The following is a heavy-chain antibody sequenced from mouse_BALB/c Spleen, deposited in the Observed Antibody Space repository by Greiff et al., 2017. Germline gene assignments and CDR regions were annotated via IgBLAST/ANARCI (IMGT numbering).Heavy chain of an antibody. CDR2: ISSGGST. V-gene: IGHV5-6-5*01. D-gene: IGHD2-5*01. CDR3: ARGREGYSNHFSSMDY. J-gene: IGHJ4*01. Sequence: EVKLEESGGGLVKPGGSLKLSCAASGFTFSSYAMSWVRQTPEKRLEWVASISSGGSTYYPDSVKGRFTISRDNARNILYLQMSSLRSEDTAMYYCARGREGYSNHFSSMDYWGQGTSVTVSS. CDR1: GFTFSSYA.